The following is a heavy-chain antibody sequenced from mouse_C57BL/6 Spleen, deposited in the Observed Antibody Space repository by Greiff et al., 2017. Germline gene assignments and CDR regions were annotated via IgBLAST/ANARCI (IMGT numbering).Heavy chain of an antibody. J-gene: IGHJ4*01. CDR2: ISSGSSTI. CDR3: ARPVGYAMDY. Sequence: EVHLVESGGGLVKPGGSLKLSCAASGFTFSDYGMHWVRQAPEKGLEWVAYISSGSSTIYYADTVKGRFTISRDNAKNTLFLQMTSLRSEDTAMYYCARPVGYAMDYWGQGTSVTVSS. CDR1: GFTFSDYG. V-gene: IGHV5-17*01.